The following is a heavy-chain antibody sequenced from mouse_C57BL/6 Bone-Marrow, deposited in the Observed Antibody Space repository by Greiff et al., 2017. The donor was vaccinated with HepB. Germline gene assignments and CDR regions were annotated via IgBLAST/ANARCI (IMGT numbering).Heavy chain of an antibody. Sequence: QVQLQQSGAELVMPGASVKLSCKASGYTFTSYWMHWVKQRPGQGLEWIGEIDPSDSYTNYNQKFKGKSTLTVDKSSSTAYMQLSSLTSEDSAVYYCARQPHYYAMDYWGQGTSVTVSS. V-gene: IGHV1-69*01. CDR3: ARQPHYYAMDY. J-gene: IGHJ4*01. CDR1: GYTFTSYW. CDR2: IDPSDSYT.